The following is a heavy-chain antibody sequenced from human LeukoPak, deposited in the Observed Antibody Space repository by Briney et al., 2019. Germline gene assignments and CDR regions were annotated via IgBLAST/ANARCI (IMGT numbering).Heavy chain of an antibody. D-gene: IGHD6-6*01. CDR3: ARLSTSSSSSF. CDR1: GFTFSSYS. CDR2: ISSSSSYI. V-gene: IGHV3-21*01. J-gene: IGHJ4*02. Sequence: GGSLRHSCAASGFTFSSYSMNWVRQAPGKGLEWVSSISSSSSYIYYADSVKGRFTISRDNAKNSLYLQMNSLRAEDTAVYYCARLSTSSSSSFWGQGTLVTVSS.